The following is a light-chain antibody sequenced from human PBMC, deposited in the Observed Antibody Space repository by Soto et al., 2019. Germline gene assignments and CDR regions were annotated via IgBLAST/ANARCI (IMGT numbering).Light chain of an antibody. CDR1: QSLLHSNGYNY. CDR2: LGS. Sequence: DIVMTQSPLSLPVTPGEPASISCRSSQSLLHSNGYNYLDWYLQKPGQSPQLLIYLGSNRSSGVPDRFSGSGSGTDFTLKISRVEAEDVGVYYCMQALQTPTFXQGTKVDIK. V-gene: IGKV2-28*01. J-gene: IGKJ1*01. CDR3: MQALQTPT.